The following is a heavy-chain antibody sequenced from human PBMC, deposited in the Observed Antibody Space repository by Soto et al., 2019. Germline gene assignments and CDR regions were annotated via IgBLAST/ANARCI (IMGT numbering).Heavy chain of an antibody. CDR2: INPFDGSR. Sequence: ASVKVSCKASGYIFTSYYIHWVRQAPGQGLEWMGWINPFDGSRMFAQSFQGRVTMTTDTSTSTAYMELRSLRSDDTAVYYCAREDPPSLKWGQGTLVTVSS. CDR3: AREDPPSLK. J-gene: IGHJ4*02. V-gene: IGHV1-46*01. D-gene: IGHD2-2*01. CDR1: GYIFTSYY.